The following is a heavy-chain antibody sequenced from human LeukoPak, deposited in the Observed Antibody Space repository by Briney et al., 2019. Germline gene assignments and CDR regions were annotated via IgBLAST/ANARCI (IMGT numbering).Heavy chain of an antibody. CDR1: GFTFSSYS. CDR2: ISSSSSYI. D-gene: IGHD1-26*01. V-gene: IGHV3-21*01. Sequence: GRSLRLSCAASGFTFSSYSMNWVRQAPGKGLEWVSSISSSSSYIYYADSVKGRFTISRDNAKNSLYLQMNSLRAEDTAVYYCARAAREWELLEAFDIWGQGTMVTVSS. J-gene: IGHJ3*02. CDR3: ARAAREWELLEAFDI.